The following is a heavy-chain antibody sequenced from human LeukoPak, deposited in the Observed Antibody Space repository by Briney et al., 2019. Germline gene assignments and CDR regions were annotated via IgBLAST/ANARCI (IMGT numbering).Heavy chain of an antibody. V-gene: IGHV4-61*02. Sequence: ASETLSLTCTVSGGSISSGSYYWSWIRQPAGKGLEWIGRIYTSGSTNYNPSLKSRVTISVDTSKNQFSLKLSSVTAADTAVYYCARVLSGWHGDYYYGMDVWGQGTTVTVSS. CDR1: GGSISSGSYY. D-gene: IGHD6-19*01. J-gene: IGHJ6*02. CDR2: IYTSGST. CDR3: ARVLSGWHGDYYYGMDV.